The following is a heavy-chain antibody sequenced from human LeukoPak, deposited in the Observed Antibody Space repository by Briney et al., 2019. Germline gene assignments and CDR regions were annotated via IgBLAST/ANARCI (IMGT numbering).Heavy chain of an antibody. J-gene: IGHJ6*02. CDR3: ARDIVSYYYYGMDV. CDR1: GGSISSSSYY. V-gene: IGHV4-39*07. D-gene: IGHD3-16*02. CDR2: IYYSGST. Sequence: PSETLSLTCTVSGGSISSSSYYWGWLRQPPGTGLEWIGSIYYSGSTYYNPSLKSRVTISVDTSKNHFSLKLSSVTAADTAVYYCARDIVSYYYYGMDVWGQGTTVTVSS.